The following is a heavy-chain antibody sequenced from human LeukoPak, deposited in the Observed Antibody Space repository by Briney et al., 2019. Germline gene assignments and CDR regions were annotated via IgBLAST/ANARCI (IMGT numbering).Heavy chain of an antibody. J-gene: IGHJ4*02. CDR2: ISSSGSTI. CDR3: ARADDSSGYDFDY. V-gene: IGHV3-48*03. CDR1: NFTFSDYE. D-gene: IGHD3-22*01. Sequence: GGSLRLSCAASNFTFSDYEVNWVRQAPGKGLEWVSYISSSGSTIYYADSVKGRFTISRDNAKNSLYLQMNSLRAEDTAVYYCARADDSSGYDFDYWGQGTLVTVSS.